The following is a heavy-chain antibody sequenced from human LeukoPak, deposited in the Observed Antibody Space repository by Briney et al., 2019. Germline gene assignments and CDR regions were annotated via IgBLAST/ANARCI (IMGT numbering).Heavy chain of an antibody. V-gene: IGHV1-8*01. Sequence: ASVKVSCKASGYTFTSYDINWVRQATGQGLEWMGWMNPNSGDTGYAQKFQGRVTMTRDTSTSTVYMELSSLRSEDTAVYYCARNKGVVVVTKDYYFDYWGQGALVTVSS. CDR1: GYTFTSYD. D-gene: IGHD3-22*01. J-gene: IGHJ4*02. CDR3: ARNKGVVVVTKDYYFDY. CDR2: MNPNSGDT.